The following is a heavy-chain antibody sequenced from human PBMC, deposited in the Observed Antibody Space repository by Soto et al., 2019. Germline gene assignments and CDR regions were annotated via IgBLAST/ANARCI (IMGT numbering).Heavy chain of an antibody. V-gene: IGHV1-2*04. Sequence: ASVKVSCKASGYTFTGYYMHWVRQAPGQGLEWMGWINPNSGGTNYAQKFQGWVTMTRDTSISTAYMELSRLRSDDTAVYYCATHPFSREDSGYDFDRCGRDFGGKGTRVPVPS. D-gene: IGHD5-12*01. CDR2: INPNSGGT. J-gene: IGHJ6*04. CDR1: GYTFTGYY. CDR3: ATHPFSREDSGYDFDRCGRDF.